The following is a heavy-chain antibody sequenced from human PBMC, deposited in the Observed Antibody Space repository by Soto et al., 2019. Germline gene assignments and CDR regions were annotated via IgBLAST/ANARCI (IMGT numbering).Heavy chain of an antibody. D-gene: IGHD3-3*01. CDR1: GFTFSSYA. V-gene: IGHV3-30-3*01. CDR3: ARDTNDFWSAGGGPLDV. Sequence: QVQLVESGGGVVQPGRSLRLSCAASGFTFSSYAMHWVRQAPGKGLEWVAVISYDGSNKYYADSVKGRFTISRDNSKNTLYLQMNSLRAEDTAVYYCARDTNDFWSAGGGPLDVWGQGTTVTVSS. J-gene: IGHJ6*02. CDR2: ISYDGSNK.